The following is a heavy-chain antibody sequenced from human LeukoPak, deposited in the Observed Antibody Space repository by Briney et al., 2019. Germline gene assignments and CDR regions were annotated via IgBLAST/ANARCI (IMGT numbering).Heavy chain of an antibody. Sequence: GGSLRLSCAASGFTFSSYAMSWVRQAPGRGLEWVSAISGSGGSTYYADSVKGRFTISRDNSKNTLYLQMNSLRAEDTAVYYCAKLERSAGHVGYWGQGTLVTVSS. V-gene: IGHV3-23*01. CDR1: GFTFSSYA. D-gene: IGHD6-13*01. CDR3: AKLERSAGHVGY. J-gene: IGHJ4*02. CDR2: ISGSGGST.